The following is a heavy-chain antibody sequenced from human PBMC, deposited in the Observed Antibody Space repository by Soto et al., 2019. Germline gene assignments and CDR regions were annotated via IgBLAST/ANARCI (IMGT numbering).Heavy chain of an antibody. CDR2: ISGSGGST. V-gene: IGHV3-23*01. D-gene: IGHD3-22*01. Sequence: GGSLRISCAACGFTCSCYAMQRVAQAPGKGLEWVSVISGSGGSTYYADSVKGRFTISRDNYKNTLYLQMNSLRAEDTAVYYCAKFITMIVVVIGDAFDIWGQGT. CDR1: GFTCSCYA. J-gene: IGHJ3*02. CDR3: AKFITMIVVVIGDAFDI.